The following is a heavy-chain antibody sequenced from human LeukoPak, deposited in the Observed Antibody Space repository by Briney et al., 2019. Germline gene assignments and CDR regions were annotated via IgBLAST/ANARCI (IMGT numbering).Heavy chain of an antibody. D-gene: IGHD6-13*01. J-gene: IGHJ4*02. CDR2: ISSSSGTM. CDR3: ARGVRSPAAGTLNPPDY. V-gene: IGHV3-48*01. Sequence: GGSLRLSCAASGFTFSSYNMNWVRQAPGKGLEWVSFISSSSGTMYYADSVKGRFTISRDNAKNTLYLQMNSLRAEDTAVYYCARGVRSPAAGTLNPPDYWGQGTLVTVSS. CDR1: GFTFSSYN.